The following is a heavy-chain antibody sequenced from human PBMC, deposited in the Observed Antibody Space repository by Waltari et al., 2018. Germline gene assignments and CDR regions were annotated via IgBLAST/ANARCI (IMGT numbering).Heavy chain of an antibody. CDR3: TRGVVTGGGAVFDS. Sequence: QVQLQESGPGLVKPSETLSLACAVSGGSISTYYLPWDRQPPGKGLEWIGFVYYGGGTSSPNYIPSLQSRSTIALDTSESQFSLKLASVTAADTAVYYCTRGVVTGGGAVFDSWGQGILVTVSS. CDR2: VYYGGGTSSP. D-gene: IGHD2-15*01. J-gene: IGHJ4*02. CDR1: GGSISTYY. V-gene: IGHV4-59*01.